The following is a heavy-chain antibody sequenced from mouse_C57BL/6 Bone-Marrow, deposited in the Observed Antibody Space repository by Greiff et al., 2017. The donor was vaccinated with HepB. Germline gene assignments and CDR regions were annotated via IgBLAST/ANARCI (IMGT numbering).Heavy chain of an antibody. Sequence: EVMLVESEGGLVQPGSSMKLSCTASGFTFSDYYMAWVRQVPEKGLEWVANINYDGSSTYYLDSLKSRFIISRDNAKNILYLQMSSLKSEDTATYYCAREGGRWFYFDYWGQGTTLTVSS. J-gene: IGHJ2*01. CDR2: INYDGSST. V-gene: IGHV5-16*01. D-gene: IGHD2-3*01. CDR1: GFTFSDYY. CDR3: AREGGRWFYFDY.